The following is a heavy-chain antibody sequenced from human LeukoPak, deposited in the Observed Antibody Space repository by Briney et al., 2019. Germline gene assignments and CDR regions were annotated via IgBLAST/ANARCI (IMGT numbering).Heavy chain of an antibody. Sequence: SQTLSLTCAISGDSVSSNSVTWNWIRQSPSRGLEWLGRTYYRSTWYNDYAVSVRGRITVNPDTSKNQFTLHLNSVTPEDTAVYYCARRLTQYDCFDPWGQGILVTVSS. CDR1: GDSVSSNSVT. D-gene: IGHD2-2*01. V-gene: IGHV6-1*01. CDR2: TYYRSTWYN. CDR3: ARRLTQYDCFDP. J-gene: IGHJ5*02.